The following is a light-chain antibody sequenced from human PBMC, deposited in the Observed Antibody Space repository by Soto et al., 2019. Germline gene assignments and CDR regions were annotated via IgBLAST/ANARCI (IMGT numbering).Light chain of an antibody. Sequence: QSVLTQPPSASGSPGQSVTISCTGTSSDVGDYNYVSWYQQHPGKAPTVLIYEGTKRPSGVSNRFSGSKSGNTASLTISGLQTEDEADYYCYSFAGSTTFSYVFGPGTKLTVL. CDR3: YSFAGSTTFSYV. J-gene: IGLJ1*01. CDR2: EGT. CDR1: SSDVGDYNY. V-gene: IGLV2-23*03.